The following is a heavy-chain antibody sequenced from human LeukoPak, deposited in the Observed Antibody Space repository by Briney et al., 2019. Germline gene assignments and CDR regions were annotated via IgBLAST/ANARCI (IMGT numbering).Heavy chain of an antibody. CDR2: FSGSGVST. V-gene: IGHV3-23*01. Sequence: PGGPLSPSCAAPGFTFSGYALSGVRQAQGKGLEGASVFSGSGVSTYYADSVKGRFTISRDNSKNTLYLQMNSLRAEDTAVYYCAKDRRSTAMVMLLWDYWGQGTLVTVSS. J-gene: IGHJ4*02. D-gene: IGHD5-18*01. CDR3: AKDRRSTAMVMLLWDY. CDR1: GFTFSGYA.